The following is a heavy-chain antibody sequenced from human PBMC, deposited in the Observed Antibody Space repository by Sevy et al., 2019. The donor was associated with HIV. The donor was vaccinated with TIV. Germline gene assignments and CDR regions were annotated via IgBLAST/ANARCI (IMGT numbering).Heavy chain of an antibody. CDR2: ISSSGSTI. J-gene: IGHJ6*02. D-gene: IGHD2-2*01. CDR3: ARERVVVVPAAAEYYYGMDV. CDR1: GFTFSSYE. Sequence: GGSLRLSCAASGFTFSSYEMNWVRQAPGKGLEWVSYISSSGSTIYYADSVKGRFTISRDNAKNSLYLQMNSLRAEDTAIYYCARERVVVVPAAAEYYYGMDVWGQGTTVTVSS. V-gene: IGHV3-48*03.